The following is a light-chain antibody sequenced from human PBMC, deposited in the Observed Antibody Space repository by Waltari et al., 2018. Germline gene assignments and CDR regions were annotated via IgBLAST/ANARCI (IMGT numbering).Light chain of an antibody. Sequence: EVVLTQSPGTLPLSPGEGATLSCRASQSVSRSLAWYQQKPGQAPRLLIYDTSRRATGIPDRFSGSGSGTDFSLTISRLEPEDFAMYYCQKYASLPATFGQGTKVEIK. CDR1: QSVSRS. CDR3: QKYASLPAT. J-gene: IGKJ1*01. V-gene: IGKV3-20*01. CDR2: DTS.